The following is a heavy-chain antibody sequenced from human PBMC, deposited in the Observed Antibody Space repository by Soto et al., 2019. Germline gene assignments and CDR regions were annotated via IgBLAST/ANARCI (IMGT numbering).Heavy chain of an antibody. CDR2: IYYSGST. J-gene: IGHJ5*02. CDR1: GGSISSSSYY. CDR3: SRLVEMATTPGFDP. Sequence: SETLSLTCTVSGGSISSSSYYWGWIRQPPGKGLEWIGSIYYSGSTYYNPSLKSRVTISVDTSKNQFSLKLSSVAAADTAVYYCSRLVEMATTPGFDPWGQGTLVTVSS. D-gene: IGHD5-12*01. V-gene: IGHV4-39*01.